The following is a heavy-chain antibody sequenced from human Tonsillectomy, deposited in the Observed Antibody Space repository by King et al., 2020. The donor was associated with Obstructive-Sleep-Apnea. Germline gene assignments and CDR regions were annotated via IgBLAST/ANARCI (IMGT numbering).Heavy chain of an antibody. CDR1: GYTFTSYG. CDR2: ISAYNGNT. Sequence: VQLVESGAEVKKPGASVKVSCKASGYTFTSYGISWVRQAPGQGLEWMGWISAYNGNTNYAQKLQGRVTMTTDTSTSTAYMALRSLRSDDTAVYYCARDTAYYASSGYYKPSPHWGQGTLVTVSS. CDR3: ARDTAYYASSGYYKPSPH. V-gene: IGHV1-18*01. D-gene: IGHD3-22*01. J-gene: IGHJ4*02.